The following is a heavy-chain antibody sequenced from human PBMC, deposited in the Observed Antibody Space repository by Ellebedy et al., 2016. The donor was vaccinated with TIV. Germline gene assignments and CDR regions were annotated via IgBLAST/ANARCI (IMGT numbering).Heavy chain of an antibody. V-gene: IGHV3-21*01. CDR1: GFTFSSNA. D-gene: IGHD5-24*01. CDR2: ISRSSTYI. CDR3: ARDRKMATASDS. Sequence: GESLKISCSGSGFTFSSNAMNWVRQAPGKGLEWVSSISRSSTYIYYADSVKGRFTISRDNAKNSLFLQMNSLGVEDTGVYYCARDRKMATASDSWGQGTLVTVSS. J-gene: IGHJ4*02.